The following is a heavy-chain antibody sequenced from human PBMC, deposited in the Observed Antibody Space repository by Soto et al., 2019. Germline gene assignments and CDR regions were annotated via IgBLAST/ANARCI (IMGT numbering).Heavy chain of an antibody. V-gene: IGHV3-74*01. CDR1: GFTFSSDW. D-gene: IGHD2-15*01. Sequence: EVPLVESGGGLVQPGGSLRLSCAVSGFTFSSDWMHWVRQAPGKGLVWVSRINSDGSSTSYADSVKGRFTISRDNAKNTVYRQMNRRRAECAAVNYCACRVVTGYWGQGTVVTVCS. J-gene: IGHJ4*02. CDR2: INSDGSST. CDR3: ACRVVTGY.